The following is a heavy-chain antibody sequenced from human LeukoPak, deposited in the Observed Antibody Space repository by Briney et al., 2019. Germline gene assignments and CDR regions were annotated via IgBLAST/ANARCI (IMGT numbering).Heavy chain of an antibody. CDR1: GGTFSSYA. CDR3: ARDPYCGGDCPFDP. V-gene: IGHV1-69*01. D-gene: IGHD2-21*02. Sequence: EASVKASCKASGGTFSSYAISWVRQPPGQGLGWMGGIIPIFGTANYAQKFQGRVTITADESTSTAYMELSSLRSEDTAVYYCARDPYCGGDCPFDPWGQGTLVTVSS. CDR2: IIPIFGTA. J-gene: IGHJ5*02.